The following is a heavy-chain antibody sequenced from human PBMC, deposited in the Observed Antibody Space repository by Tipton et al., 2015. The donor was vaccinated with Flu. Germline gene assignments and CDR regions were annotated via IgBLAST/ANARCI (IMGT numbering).Heavy chain of an antibody. J-gene: IGHJ6*02. D-gene: IGHD6-6*01. V-gene: IGHV3-23*01. CDR3: ARDRWSSSSRYGMDV. CDR2: ISGSGDST. Sequence: SLRLSCAASRFTFSSYAMNWVRQAPGKGLEWVSTISGSGDSTYYADSVKGRFTISRDNSKNTLYLQMNSLRAEDTAVYYCARDRWSSSSRYGMDVWGQGTTVTVSS. CDR1: RFTFSSYA.